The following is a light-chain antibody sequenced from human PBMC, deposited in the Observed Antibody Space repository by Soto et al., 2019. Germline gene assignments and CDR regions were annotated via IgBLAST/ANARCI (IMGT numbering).Light chain of an antibody. CDR2: GAP. J-gene: IGKJ4*01. CDR3: LQHNTYPLS. V-gene: IGKV1-17*03. Sequence: DIQMTQSPSAMSASVGDRVTITCRASQAISHYLAWFHQRPGEVPKRLIYGAPTLQSVVPSRFSGSGSGTEFTLTISSLQPEDFGTYYCLQHNTYPLSFGGGTQVE. CDR1: QAISHY.